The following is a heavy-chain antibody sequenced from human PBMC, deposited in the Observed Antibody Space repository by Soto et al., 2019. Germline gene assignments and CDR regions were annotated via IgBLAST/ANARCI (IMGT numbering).Heavy chain of an antibody. D-gene: IGHD2-15*01. CDR3: AGSHCSGGTCCSLYYNYGMDV. CDR1: GYTFTTYG. V-gene: IGHV1-18*04. J-gene: IGHJ6*02. Sequence: ASVEVSCKXSGYTFTTYGIIWGRQAPGQGLEWMGWISGYHGNTDYAQKFQGRVTMTTDTSTRTAYMELRSLTSDDTAVYYCAGSHCSGGTCCSLYYNYGMDVWGQGTTVTVSS. CDR2: ISGYHGNT.